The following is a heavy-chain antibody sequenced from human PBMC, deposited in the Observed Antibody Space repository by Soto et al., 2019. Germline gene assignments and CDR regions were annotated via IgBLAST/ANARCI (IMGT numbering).Heavy chain of an antibody. V-gene: IGHV1-3*01. CDR3: ARDQVAVAVYYFDY. CDR2: INAGNGNT. D-gene: IGHD6-19*01. J-gene: IGHJ4*02. CDR1: GYTFTSYA. Sequence: GASVKFSCKASGYTFTSYAMHWVRQAPGQRLEWMGWINAGNGNTKYSQKFQGRVTITRDTSASTAYMELSSLRSEDTAVYYCARDQVAVAVYYFDYWGQGTLVTVSS.